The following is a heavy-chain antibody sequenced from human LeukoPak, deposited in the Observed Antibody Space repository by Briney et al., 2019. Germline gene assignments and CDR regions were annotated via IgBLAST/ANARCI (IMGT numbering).Heavy chain of an antibody. J-gene: IGHJ5*02. CDR2: ISYDGSDK. CDR3: AKGDYYDSSGDPNWFDP. D-gene: IGHD3-22*01. Sequence: GGSLRLSCAASGFTFSHHGMHWVRQAPGKGLEWVAVISYDGSDKYYADSVKGRFTISRDNSKNTLYLQMNSLRAEDTAVYFCAKGDYYDSSGDPNWFDPWGQGTLVTVSS. CDR1: GFTFSHHG. V-gene: IGHV3-30*19.